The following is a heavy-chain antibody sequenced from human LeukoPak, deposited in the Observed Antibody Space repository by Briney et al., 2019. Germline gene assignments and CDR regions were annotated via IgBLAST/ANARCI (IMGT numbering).Heavy chain of an antibody. J-gene: IGHJ4*02. CDR1: GYTFTGYY. Sequence: ASVKVSCKASGYTFTGYYMHWVRQAPGQGLEWMGRINPNSGGTNYAQKFQGRVTMTRDTSISTAYMELSRLRSDDTAVYYCARDRSSSPELTFDYWGQGTLVTVSS. V-gene: IGHV1-2*06. D-gene: IGHD6-6*01. CDR3: ARDRSSSPELTFDY. CDR2: INPNSGGT.